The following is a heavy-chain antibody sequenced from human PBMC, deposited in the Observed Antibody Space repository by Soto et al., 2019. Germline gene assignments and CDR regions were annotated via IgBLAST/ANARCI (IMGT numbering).Heavy chain of an antibody. V-gene: IGHV4-59*01. CDR3: ARENLGYDILTGSPSGMDV. CDR2: IYYSGST. D-gene: IGHD3-9*01. Sequence: SETLSLTCTVSGGSISSYYWSWIRQPPGKGLEWIGYIYYSGSTNYNPSLKSRVTISVDTSKNQFPLKLSSVTAADTAVYYCARENLGYDILTGSPSGMDVWGQGTTVTVSS. J-gene: IGHJ6*02. CDR1: GGSISSYY.